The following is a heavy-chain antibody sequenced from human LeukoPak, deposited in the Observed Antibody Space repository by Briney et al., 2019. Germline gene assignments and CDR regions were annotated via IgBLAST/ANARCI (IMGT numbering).Heavy chain of an antibody. J-gene: IGHJ5*02. D-gene: IGHD3-22*01. CDR2: IYTGGST. V-gene: IGHV4-4*07. CDR1: GGSISSYY. Sequence: PSETLSLTCTVSGGSISSYYWSWIRQPAGKGLEWIGRIYTGGSTNYNPSLKSRVTMSVDTSKNQFSLKLSSVTAADTAVYYCARDLDDSSGYYHSWFDPWGQGTLVTVSS. CDR3: ARDLDDSSGYYHSWFDP.